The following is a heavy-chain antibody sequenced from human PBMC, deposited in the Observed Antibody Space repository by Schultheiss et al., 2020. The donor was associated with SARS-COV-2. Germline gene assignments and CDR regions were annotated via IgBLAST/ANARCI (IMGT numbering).Heavy chain of an antibody. CDR2: IYHSGST. CDR1: GGSISSYY. CDR3: ARVEPGEKWELLPDY. J-gene: IGHJ4*02. Sequence: SQTLSLTCTVSGGSISSYYWGWIRQPPGKGLEWIGSIYHSGSTYYNPSLKSRVTISVDTSKNQFSLKLSSVTAADTAVYYCARVEPGEKWELLPDYWGQGTLVTVSS. V-gene: IGHV4-38-2*02. D-gene: IGHD1-26*01.